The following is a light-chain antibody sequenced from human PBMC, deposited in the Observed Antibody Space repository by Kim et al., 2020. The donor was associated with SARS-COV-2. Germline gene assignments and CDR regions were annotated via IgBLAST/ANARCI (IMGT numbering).Light chain of an antibody. CDR1: QSISSSY. J-gene: IGKJ1*01. V-gene: IGKV3-20*01. CDR2: GAS. CDR3: QQYFRSPRT. Sequence: EIVLTQSPGTLSLSPGERATLSCRASQSISSSYLAWYQQKPGQAPRLLIYGASSRATGIPDRFSGRGSGTDFTLTISRLEPVDFAVYFFQQYFRSPRTFGQGTKVDIK.